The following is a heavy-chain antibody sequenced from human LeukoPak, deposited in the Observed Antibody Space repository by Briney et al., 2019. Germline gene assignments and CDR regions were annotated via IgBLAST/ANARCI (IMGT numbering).Heavy chain of an antibody. CDR2: IYTSGST. CDR3: ARISAKEPWFDP. D-gene: IGHD3-16*02. V-gene: IGHV4-4*07. CDR1: GGSISSYY. J-gene: IGHJ5*02. Sequence: SETLSLTCTVSGGSISSYYWSWIRQPAGKGLEWIGRIYTSGSTNYNPSLKSQVTMTVDKSKNQFSLKLSSVTAADTTVYYCARISAKEPWFDPWGQGTLVTVSS.